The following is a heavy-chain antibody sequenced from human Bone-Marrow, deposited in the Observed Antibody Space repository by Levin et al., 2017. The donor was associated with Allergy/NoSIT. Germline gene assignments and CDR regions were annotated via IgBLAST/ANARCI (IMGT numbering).Heavy chain of an antibody. CDR2: VYYTGIT. CDR3: ARDYPGASGWMYFFDS. V-gene: IGHV4-61*01. CDR1: GVSVTSQNYY. Sequence: SQTLSLPCIVSGVSVTSQNYYWSWIRQPPGKGLEWIGYVYYTGITNYNPSLQSRVTISVDTSKNQFSLNLTSVTTADTAVYYCARDYPGASGWMYFFDSWGQGTLVTVSS. J-gene: IGHJ4*02. D-gene: IGHD6-19*01.